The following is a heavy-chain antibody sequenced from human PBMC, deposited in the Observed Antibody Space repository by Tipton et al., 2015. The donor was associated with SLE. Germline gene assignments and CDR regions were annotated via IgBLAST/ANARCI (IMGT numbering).Heavy chain of an antibody. J-gene: IGHJ4*02. CDR2: ISFDGSNK. Sequence: SLRLSCAASGFTFSSYAMHWPRQAPGKGLEWVALISFDGSNKYHADSVKGRFTISRDNSMNTLYLQMNSLRAEDAALYYCARGYPNSYYVGYWGQGTLVTVSS. CDR1: GFTFSSYA. D-gene: IGHD4-11*01. V-gene: IGHV3-30*04. CDR3: ARGYPNSYYVGY.